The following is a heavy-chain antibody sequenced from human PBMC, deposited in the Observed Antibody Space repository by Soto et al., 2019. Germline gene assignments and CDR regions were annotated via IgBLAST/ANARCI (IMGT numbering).Heavy chain of an antibody. CDR2: ISYSGTT. D-gene: IGHD6-19*01. CDR3: ARHILVTGTRGFDF. V-gene: IGHV4-4*02. J-gene: IGHJ4*02. Sequence: QVQLQESGPGLVKPSETLSLTCAVSGDSLSGTYWWSWVRQAPGGGLQWIGEISYSGTTHYDPSLMSPVTISMDKSRSEFSLTLISVTAADSASYYCARHILVTGTRGFDFWGQGILVTVSS. CDR1: GDSLSGTYW.